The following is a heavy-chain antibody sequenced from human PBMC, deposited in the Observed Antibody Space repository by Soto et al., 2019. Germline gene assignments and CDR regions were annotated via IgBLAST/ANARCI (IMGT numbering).Heavy chain of an antibody. V-gene: IGHV3-30*18. Sequence: RLSCAASGFTFSRYDIHWVRQAPGKGLEWVAVISYDGSKKYYADSVKGQFTISRDNSKNTLYLQMNSLRAEDTAVYYCAKAYSGPFDIWGQGTMVTVSS. CDR3: AKAYSGPFDI. J-gene: IGHJ3*02. D-gene: IGHD1-26*01. CDR1: GFTFSRYD. CDR2: ISYDGSKK.